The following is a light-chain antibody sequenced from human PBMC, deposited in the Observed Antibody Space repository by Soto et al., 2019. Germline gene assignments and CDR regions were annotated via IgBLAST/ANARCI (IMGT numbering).Light chain of an antibody. V-gene: IGLV1-40*01. CDR2: GNS. Sequence: QSVLTQPSSVSGAPGQRVTISCTGSSSNIGAGYDVHWYQQLPGTAPKLLIYGNSNRPSGVPDRFSGSKSGTSASLAITGLQAEDEADYYCQSYDSRLSGYVFGTGTKVTVL. CDR1: SSNIGAGYD. CDR3: QSYDSRLSGYV. J-gene: IGLJ1*01.